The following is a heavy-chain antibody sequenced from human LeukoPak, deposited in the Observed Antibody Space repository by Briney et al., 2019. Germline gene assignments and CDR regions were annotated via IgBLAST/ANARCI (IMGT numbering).Heavy chain of an antibody. CDR1: GGSISSSNW. J-gene: IGHJ4*02. V-gene: IGHV4-4*02. Sequence: SGTLSLTCAVSGGSISSSNWWSWVRQPPGKGLEWIGEIYHSGSTNYNPSLKSRVTISVDTSKNQFSLKLSSVTAADTAVYYCARGWFGELFRFDYWGQGTLVTVSS. CDR2: IYHSGST. D-gene: IGHD3-10*01. CDR3: ARGWFGELFRFDY.